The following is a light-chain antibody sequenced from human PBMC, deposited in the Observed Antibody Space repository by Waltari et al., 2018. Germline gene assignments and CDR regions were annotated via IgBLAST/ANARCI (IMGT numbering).Light chain of an antibody. J-gene: IGLJ1*01. CDR3: CSYADNNIYV. CDR1: DSDVGGYEY. V-gene: IGLV2-11*01. Sequence: QSALTQPRSVSGSPGQSVTISCTGTDSDVGGYEYVSWYQHHPGKAPKLPIYDVTKRPSGVPDRFSGSKSGNTASLTISGLHGEDEADYYCCSYADNNIYVFGTGTNVAVL. CDR2: DVT.